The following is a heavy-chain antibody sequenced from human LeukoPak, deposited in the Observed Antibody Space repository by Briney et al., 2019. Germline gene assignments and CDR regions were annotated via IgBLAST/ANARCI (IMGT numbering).Heavy chain of an antibody. J-gene: IGHJ6*03. V-gene: IGHV3-30*02. D-gene: IGHD1-14*01. CDR2: IRYDGSNQ. CDR3: ARSPAGANYYLDV. CDR1: GFTFSSYG. Sequence: GGSLRLSCAASGFTFSSYGMHWVRQAPGKGLEWVACIRYDGSNQYYADSVKGRFTISRDNAKNSLSLQMNSLRAEDTAVYYCARSPAGANYYLDVWGKGTTVTISS.